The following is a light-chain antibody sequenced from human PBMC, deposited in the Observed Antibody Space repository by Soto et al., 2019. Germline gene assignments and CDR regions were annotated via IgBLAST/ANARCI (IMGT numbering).Light chain of an antibody. CDR2: DNN. Sequence: QSVLTQPPSVSAAPGQKVTISCSGSSSNIGNNYVSWYQQLPGTAPKLLIYDNNERPSGIPDRFSGSKSGTSATLGITGLQTGDEADYYCATLDGSLSAGVFGGGTKLTVL. J-gene: IGLJ2*01. CDR3: ATLDGSLSAGV. V-gene: IGLV1-51*01. CDR1: SSNIGNNY.